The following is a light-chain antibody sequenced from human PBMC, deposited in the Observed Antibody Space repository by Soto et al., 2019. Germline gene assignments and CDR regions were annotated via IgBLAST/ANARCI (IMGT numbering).Light chain of an antibody. CDR2: DSS. CDR1: QSVGRY. V-gene: IGKV3-11*02. J-gene: IGKJ2*01. Sequence: EMVLTQSPATLSLSLGDRATLSCRASQSVGRYLAWYQQRPGQAPRLLIYDSSNRVTGIPARFSGNGSGRDFTLTISSLEPEDFAVYYCQYHTDWPPYTFGQGTTLEI. CDR3: QYHTDWPPYT.